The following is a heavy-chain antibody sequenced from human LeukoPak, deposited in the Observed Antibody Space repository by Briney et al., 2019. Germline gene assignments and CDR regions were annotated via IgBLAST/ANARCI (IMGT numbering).Heavy chain of an antibody. CDR2: IGTAGDT. D-gene: IGHD6-13*01. V-gene: IGHV3-13*01. J-gene: IGHJ6*02. CDR3: ARGSVRVGMDV. CDR1: GITSSTSD. Sequence: GGSLRPSCEASGITSSTSDMHWVRQAPGKGLEWVSVIGTAGDTYYADSVKGRFTISRENAKNSLYLQMISLRAGDTAVYYCARGSVRVGMDVWGQGTTVIVSS.